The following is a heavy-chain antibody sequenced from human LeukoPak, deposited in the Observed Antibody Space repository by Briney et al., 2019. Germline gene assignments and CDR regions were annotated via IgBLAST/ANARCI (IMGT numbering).Heavy chain of an antibody. CDR2: VHLNGGGT. V-gene: IGHV1-2*02. CDR3: ATAQHCSGGTCHAWTDALHV. CDR1: GHIFTVDS. Sequence: ASVKVSCTASGHIFTVDSIHWVRQAPGQGLEWLGWVHLNGGGTYRAQKFQGRVTMTKGSSIGTASMELSGLTSDDTAVYYCATAQHCSGGTCHAWTDALHVWGQGTMVIVSS. J-gene: IGHJ3*01. D-gene: IGHD3/OR15-3a*01.